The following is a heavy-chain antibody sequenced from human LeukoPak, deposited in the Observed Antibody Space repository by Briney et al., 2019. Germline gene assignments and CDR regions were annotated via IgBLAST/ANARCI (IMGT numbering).Heavy chain of an antibody. CDR1: GFTFSSYS. CDR2: ISWNSGSI. V-gene: IGHV3-9*01. CDR3: AKDVSEAGDFDY. J-gene: IGHJ4*02. D-gene: IGHD6-19*01. Sequence: PGGSLRLSCAASGFTFSSYSMNWVRQAPGKGLEWVSGISWNSGSIGYADSVKGRFTISRDNAKNSLYLQMNSLRAEDTALYYCAKDVSEAGDFDYWGQGTLVTVSS.